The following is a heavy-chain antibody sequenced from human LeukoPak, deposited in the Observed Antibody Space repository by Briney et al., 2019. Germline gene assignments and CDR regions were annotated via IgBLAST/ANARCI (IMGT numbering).Heavy chain of an antibody. D-gene: IGHD5-24*01. V-gene: IGHV3-30*04. CDR3: AKDRRDGYNVYYFDY. CDR1: GFTFSSYA. Sequence: GRSLRLSCAASGFTFSSYALHWVRQAPGKGLEWVAVISYDGSNKYYADSVKGRFTISRDNSKNTLYLQMNSLRAEDTAVYYCAKDRRDGYNVYYFDYWGQGTLVTVSS. CDR2: ISYDGSNK. J-gene: IGHJ4*02.